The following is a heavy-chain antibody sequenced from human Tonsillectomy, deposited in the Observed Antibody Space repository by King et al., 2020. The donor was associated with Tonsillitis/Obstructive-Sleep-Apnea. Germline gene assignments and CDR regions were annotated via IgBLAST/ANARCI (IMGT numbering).Heavy chain of an antibody. D-gene: IGHD4-11*01. CDR1: GFTFSSYA. V-gene: IGHV3-30*04. CDR3: ARDTYVSNYGRQSYYCYMDG. J-gene: IGHJ6*03. CDR2: ISYDGSTK. Sequence: VQLVESGGGVVQPGRSLRLSCAASGFTFSSYAMNWVRQAPGKGLEWVAVISYDGSTKYYADSVKGRFTISRDNSKNTLYLQMNSLRPEDTAVYYCARDTYVSNYGRQSYYCYMDGGGKGCTVTVSS.